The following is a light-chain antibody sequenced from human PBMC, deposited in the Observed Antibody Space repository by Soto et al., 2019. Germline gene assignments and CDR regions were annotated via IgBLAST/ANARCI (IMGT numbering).Light chain of an antibody. J-gene: IGKJ5*01. CDR3: QQRSSAIT. Sequence: EIVMTQSPATLSVSAGESATLXXRASQSVSINLAWFQQRPGQAPRILIYDASNRATGIPARFSGRWSGTDFTLTISSLEPEDFAVYYCQQRSSAITFGQGTRLEIK. CDR2: DAS. V-gene: IGKV3-11*01. CDR1: QSVSIN.